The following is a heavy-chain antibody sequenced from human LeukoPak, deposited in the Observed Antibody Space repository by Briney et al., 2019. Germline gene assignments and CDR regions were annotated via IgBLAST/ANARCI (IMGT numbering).Heavy chain of an antibody. Sequence: SVKVSCKASGGTFSSYAISWVRQAPGQGLEWMGRIIPIFGIANYAQKFQGRVTITADKSTSTAYMDLSSLRSEDTAVYYCARSHPVLYSSSPLDYWGQGTLVTVSS. CDR1: GGTFSSYA. V-gene: IGHV1-69*04. CDR2: IIPIFGIA. D-gene: IGHD6-6*01. J-gene: IGHJ4*02. CDR3: ARSHPVLYSSSPLDY.